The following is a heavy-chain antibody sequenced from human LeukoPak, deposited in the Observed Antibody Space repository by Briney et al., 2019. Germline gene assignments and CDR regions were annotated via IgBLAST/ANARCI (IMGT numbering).Heavy chain of an antibody. D-gene: IGHD3-10*01. Sequence: PSETLSLTCTVSGGSISSSSYYWGWIRQPPGKGLEWIGSIYYSGSTYYNPSLKSRVTISVDTSKNQFSLKLSSVTAADTAVYYCARAPPTYYYGSGSYGFDYWGQGTLVTVSS. J-gene: IGHJ4*02. CDR2: IYYSGST. V-gene: IGHV4-39*07. CDR1: GGSISSSSYY. CDR3: ARAPPTYYYGSGSYGFDY.